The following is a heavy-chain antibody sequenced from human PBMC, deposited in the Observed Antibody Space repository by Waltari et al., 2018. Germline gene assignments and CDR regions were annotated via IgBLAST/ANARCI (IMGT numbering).Heavy chain of an antibody. V-gene: IGHV3-20*04. CDR3: AREKLMGEYIDY. CDR2: INWKGGST. Sequence: EVQLVESGGGVSRPGGSRRLSCAASGVTFDDHGLGCVRQAHGKGLEWDASINWKGGSTCYADSVRGRFTISRDNAKNAMYRQMNSLRADDTALYYCAREKLMGEYIDYWGQGTLVTVSS. CDR1: GVTFDDHG. J-gene: IGHJ4*02. D-gene: IGHD2-15*01.